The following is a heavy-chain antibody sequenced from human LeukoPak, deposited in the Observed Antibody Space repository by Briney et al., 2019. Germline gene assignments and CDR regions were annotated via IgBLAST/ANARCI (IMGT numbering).Heavy chain of an antibody. V-gene: IGHV3-30-3*02. CDR2: ISSDGSNN. Sequence: GSLRLSCAASGFIFDNYAMHWVRQAPGKGLEWVTVISSDGSNNYYADSVKGRFTISRDNSKNTLYLQVNSLRVDDTAVYYCAKDFLGYSSSWYDYWGQGTLVTVSS. J-gene: IGHJ4*02. D-gene: IGHD6-13*01. CDR3: AKDFLGYSSSWYDY. CDR1: GFIFDNYA.